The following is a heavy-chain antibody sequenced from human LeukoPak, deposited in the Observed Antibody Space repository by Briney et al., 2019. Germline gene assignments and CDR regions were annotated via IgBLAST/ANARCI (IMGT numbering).Heavy chain of an antibody. CDR2: IYFSGST. J-gene: IGHJ5*02. CDR3: ARVPGGWFYP. V-gene: IGHV4-31*03. Sequence: SQTMSLTCTLSSRSITIGCAYWSWIRQHPGKGLEWIGYIYFSGSTYYNPSLKSRVTISVDPSKTQFSLKQSSVTAADTAVYSCARVPGGWFYPWGQGTPVTVST. D-gene: IGHD3-10*01. CDR1: SRSITIGCAY.